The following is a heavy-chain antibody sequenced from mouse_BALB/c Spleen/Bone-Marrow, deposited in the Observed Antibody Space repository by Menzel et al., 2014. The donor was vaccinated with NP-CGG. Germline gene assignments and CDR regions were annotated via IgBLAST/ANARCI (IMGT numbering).Heavy chain of an antibody. Sequence: EVKVVESGGGLVKPEGSLKLSCAASEFTFSSYAMSWVRQTPEKRLEWVATISSGGSYTYYPDSVKGRFTISRDNAKNTLYLQMSSLRSEDTAMYYCARGGGYDWYFDVWGAGTTVTVSS. CDR3: ARGGGYDWYFDV. V-gene: IGHV5-9-1*01. D-gene: IGHD2-2*01. CDR2: ISSGGSYT. CDR1: EFTFSSYA. J-gene: IGHJ1*01.